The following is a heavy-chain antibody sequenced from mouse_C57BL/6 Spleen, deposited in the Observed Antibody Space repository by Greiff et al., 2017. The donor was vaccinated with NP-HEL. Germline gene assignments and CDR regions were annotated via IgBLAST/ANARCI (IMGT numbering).Heavy chain of an antibody. CDR3: ARGDYGLDY. CDR1: GYTFTSYW. CDR2: IDPSDSYT. Sequence: QVQLQHPGAELVMPGASVKLSCKASGYTFTSYWMHWVKQRPGQGLEWIGEIDPSDSYTNYNQKFKGKSTLTVDKSSSTAYMQLSSLTSEDSAVYYCARGDYGLDYWGQGTSVTVSS. D-gene: IGHD2-4*01. J-gene: IGHJ4*01. V-gene: IGHV1-69*01.